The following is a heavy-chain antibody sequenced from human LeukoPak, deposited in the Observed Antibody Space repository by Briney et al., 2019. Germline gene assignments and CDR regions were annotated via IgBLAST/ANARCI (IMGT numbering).Heavy chain of an antibody. D-gene: IGHD4-17*01. CDR1: GFTFSSYG. J-gene: IGHJ4*02. Sequence: GGSLRLSCAASGFTFSSYGMHWVRQAPGKGLEWVAFIRYDGSNKYYADSVKGRFTISRDNSKNTLYLQMNSLRAEDTAVYYCPILYDYGDYGDYWGQGTLVTVSS. CDR2: IRYDGSNK. V-gene: IGHV3-30*02. CDR3: PILYDYGDYGDY.